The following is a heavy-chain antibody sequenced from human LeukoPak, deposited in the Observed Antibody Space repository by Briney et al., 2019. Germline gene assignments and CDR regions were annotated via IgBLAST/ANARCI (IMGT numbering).Heavy chain of an antibody. CDR1: GFSVSSNY. Sequence: GGSLRLSCAASGFSVSSNYMIWVRQGPGKGLECVSVISNDGDTYYADSVKGRFTISRDNAKNSLYLQMNSLRAEDTAVYYCAREGILWFGEAIYWGQGTLVTVSP. CDR3: AREGILWFGEAIY. D-gene: IGHD3-10*01. CDR2: ISNDGDT. V-gene: IGHV3-66*01. J-gene: IGHJ4*02.